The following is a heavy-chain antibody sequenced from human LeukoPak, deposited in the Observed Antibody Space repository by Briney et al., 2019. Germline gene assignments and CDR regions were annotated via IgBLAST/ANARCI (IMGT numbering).Heavy chain of an antibody. J-gene: IGHJ5*02. CDR2: INHSGST. CDR3: ARGPGVYWFGDRNWFDP. V-gene: IGHV4-34*01. CDR1: GGSFSGYY. Sequence: PSETLSLTCAVYGGSFSGYYWSWIRQPPGKGLEWIGEINHSGSTNYNPSLKSRVTISVDTSKNQFSLKLSSVTAADTAVYYCARGPGVYWFGDRNWFDPWGQGTLVTVSS. D-gene: IGHD3-10*01.